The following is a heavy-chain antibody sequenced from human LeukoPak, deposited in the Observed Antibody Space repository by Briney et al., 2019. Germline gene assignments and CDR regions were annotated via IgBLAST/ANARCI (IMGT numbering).Heavy chain of an antibody. J-gene: IGHJ4*02. V-gene: IGHV4-4*07. Sequence: SDTLSLTCAVSGGSFSDYYWSWIRQPAGKGLEWIGRIYTSGSTNYNPSLKSRVTMSVDTSKNQFSLKLSSVTAADTAVYYCARVSLVRGAPDYYFDYWGQGTLVTVSS. D-gene: IGHD3-10*01. CDR2: IYTSGST. CDR1: GGSFSDYY. CDR3: ARVSLVRGAPDYYFDY.